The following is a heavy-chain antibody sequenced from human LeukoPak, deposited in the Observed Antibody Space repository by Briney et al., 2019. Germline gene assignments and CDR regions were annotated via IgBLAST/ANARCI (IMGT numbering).Heavy chain of an antibody. CDR3: ARGVRYSYGYYYYMDV. V-gene: IGHV1-2*02. CDR2: INPNSGGT. CDR1: GYTFTGYY. J-gene: IGHJ6*03. D-gene: IGHD5-18*01. Sequence: PSVKVSCKASGYTFTGYYMHWVRQAPGQGLEWMGWINPNSGGTNYAQKFQGRVTMTRDTSISTAYMELSRLRSDDTAVYYCARGVRYSYGYYYYMDVWGKGATVTVSS.